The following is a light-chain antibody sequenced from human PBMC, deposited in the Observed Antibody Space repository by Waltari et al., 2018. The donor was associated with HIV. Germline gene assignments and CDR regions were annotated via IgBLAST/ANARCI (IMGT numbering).Light chain of an antibody. CDR1: SSNIGRNS. J-gene: IGLJ1*01. CDR2: RNN. V-gene: IGLV1-47*01. Sequence: QSVLTQPPSASGTPGQRGTISCSGSSSNIGRNSVYWYQQLPGTAPKLLIYRNNQRPSGVPDRFSGSKSGTSASLAISGLRSEDEADYYCAAWDDSLKVFGTGTKVTVL. CDR3: AAWDDSLKV.